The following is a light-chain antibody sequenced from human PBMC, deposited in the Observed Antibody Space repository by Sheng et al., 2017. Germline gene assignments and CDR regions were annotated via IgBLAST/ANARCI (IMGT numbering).Light chain of an antibody. CDR3: QKYNSAPRT. V-gene: IGKV3-20*01. CDR2: AAS. CDR1: QSVSYSY. J-gene: IGKJ3*01. Sequence: EIVLTQSPGTLSLSPGERATLSCRASQSVSYSYLAWYQQNPGQAPRLLIYAASTLQSGVPSRFSGSGSGTDFTLTISSLQPEDVATYYCQKYNSAPRTFGPGTKVDIK.